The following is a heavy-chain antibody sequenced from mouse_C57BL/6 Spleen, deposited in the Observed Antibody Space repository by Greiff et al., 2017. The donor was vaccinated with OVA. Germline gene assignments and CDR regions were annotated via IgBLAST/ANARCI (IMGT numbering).Heavy chain of an antibody. D-gene: IGHD1-1*01. CDR1: GYTFTDYE. CDR3: ARGRYYTGGVDVDY. V-gene: IGHV1-15*01. CDR2: IDPETGGT. J-gene: IGHJ2*01. Sequence: QVQLQQSGAELVRPGASVTLSCKASGYTFTDYEMHWVKQTPVHGLEWIGAIDPETGGTAYNQKFKGKAILTADKSSSTAYMELRSLTSEDSAVYYCARGRYYTGGVDVDYWGQGTTLSVSP.